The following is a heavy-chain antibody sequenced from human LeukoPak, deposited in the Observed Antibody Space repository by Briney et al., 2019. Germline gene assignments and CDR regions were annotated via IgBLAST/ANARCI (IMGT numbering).Heavy chain of an antibody. CDR2: INSDGSST. V-gene: IGHV3-74*01. CDR1: EFTFSSYW. J-gene: IGHJ4*02. Sequence: PGGSLRLSCAASEFTFSSYWMHWVRQAPGEGLVWVSYINSDGSSTSYADYVKSRFNISRDNARNTLYLQMNSLRVEDTAVYYCARDGSLPDYWGQGTLVTVSS. CDR3: ARDGSLPDY.